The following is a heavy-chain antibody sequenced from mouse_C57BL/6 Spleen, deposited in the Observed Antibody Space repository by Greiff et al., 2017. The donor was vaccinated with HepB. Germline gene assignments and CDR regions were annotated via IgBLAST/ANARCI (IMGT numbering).Heavy chain of an antibody. J-gene: IGHJ1*03. D-gene: IGHD1-1*01. Sequence: QVQLQQPGAELVKPGASVKLSCKASGYTFTSYWMQWVNQRPGQGLEWIGEIDPSDSYTNYNQKFKGKATLTVDTSSSTAYMQLSSLTSEDSAVYYCARGNYGSSYLWCFDVWGTGTTVTVSS. CDR1: GYTFTSYW. CDR2: IDPSDSYT. CDR3: ARGNYGSSYLWCFDV. V-gene: IGHV1-50*01.